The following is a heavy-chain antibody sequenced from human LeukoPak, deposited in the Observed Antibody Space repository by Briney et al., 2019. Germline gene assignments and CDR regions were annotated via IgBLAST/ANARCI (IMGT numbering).Heavy chain of an antibody. D-gene: IGHD3-10*01. CDR3: VRLIRGATFDP. CDR2: ISGSGTTI. J-gene: IGHJ5*02. Sequence: GGSLRLSCAASGFKFTTYYMTWIRQAPGKGLEWLSYISGSGTTIDYADSVEGRFTISRDNAKTSVYLQMNNLTAEDAAVYYCVRLIRGATFDPWGQGALVAVSS. CDR1: GFKFTTYY. V-gene: IGHV3-11*01.